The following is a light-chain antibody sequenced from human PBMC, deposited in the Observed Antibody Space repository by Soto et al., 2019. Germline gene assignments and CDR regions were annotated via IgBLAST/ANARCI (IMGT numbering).Light chain of an antibody. CDR2: EVS. V-gene: IGLV2-8*01. CDR1: ISDVGGYNY. J-gene: IGLJ1*01. CDR3: AAWDDSLSGYV. Sequence: QSVLTQPPSASGSPGQSVTISCTGTISDVGGYNYVSWYQQHPGKAPKLMIYEVSERPSGVPDRFSGSKSGTSASLATSGLRSEDEADYYCAAWDDSLSGYVFGSGTKVTVL.